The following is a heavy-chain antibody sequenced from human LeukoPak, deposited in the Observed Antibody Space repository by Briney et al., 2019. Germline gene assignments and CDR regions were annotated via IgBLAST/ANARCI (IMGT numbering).Heavy chain of an antibody. D-gene: IGHD3-3*01. CDR2: ISAYNGNT. J-gene: IGHJ4*02. Sequence: ASVKVSCKASGYTFTNYGIIWVRPAPGQGHEWMGWISAYNGNTKYAQNLQSRVTMTTDTSTTTASMELRSLRSDDTAVYYCARENTYYDVLSGYYSDYWGQGTPVTVSS. V-gene: IGHV1-18*01. CDR3: ARENTYYDVLSGYYSDY. CDR1: GYTFTNYG.